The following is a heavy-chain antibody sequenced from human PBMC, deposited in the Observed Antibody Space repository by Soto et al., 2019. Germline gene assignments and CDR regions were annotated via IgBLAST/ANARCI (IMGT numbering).Heavy chain of an antibody. CDR2: IYYSENT. J-gene: IGHJ4*02. D-gene: IGHD1-20*01. CDR3: ARRRISGHLALFAY. V-gene: IGHV4-39*01. CDR1: GDSISSSNYY. Sequence: PSETLSLTCTVSGDSISSSNYYWGWIRQPPGKGLEWIASIYYSENTYYNPSLKSRVTISLDTSKNQFSLKLSSVTAADTAVYYCARRRISGHLALFAYWGQGTLVTVSS.